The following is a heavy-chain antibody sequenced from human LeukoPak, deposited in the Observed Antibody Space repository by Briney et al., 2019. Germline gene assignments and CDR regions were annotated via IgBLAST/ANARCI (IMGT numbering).Heavy chain of an antibody. D-gene: IGHD1-1*01. Sequence: GGSLRLSCLASGFTFSDYYMSWVRQAPGKGLEWISYMSSRGYPTYYAESVKSRFTISRDNAKNTLYLQMHNLRADDTAVYFCARVGIALTSPFDYWGLGTLVAVSS. CDR3: ARVGIALTSPFDY. V-gene: IGHV3-11*01. J-gene: IGHJ4*02. CDR1: GFTFSDYY. CDR2: MSSRGYPT.